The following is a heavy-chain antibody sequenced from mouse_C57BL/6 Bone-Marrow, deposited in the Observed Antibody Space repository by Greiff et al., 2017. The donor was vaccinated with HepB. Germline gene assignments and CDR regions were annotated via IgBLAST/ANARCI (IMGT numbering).Heavy chain of an antibody. V-gene: IGHV1-81*01. CDR2: IYPRSGNT. Sequence: LVESGAELARPGASVKLSCKASGYTFTSYGISWVKQRTGQGLEWIGEIYPRSGNTYYNEKFKGKATLTADKSSSTAYMELRSLTSEDSAVYFCARGRGYDSWFAYWGQGTLVTVSA. J-gene: IGHJ3*01. CDR1: GYTFTSYG. D-gene: IGHD2-2*01. CDR3: ARGRGYDSWFAY.